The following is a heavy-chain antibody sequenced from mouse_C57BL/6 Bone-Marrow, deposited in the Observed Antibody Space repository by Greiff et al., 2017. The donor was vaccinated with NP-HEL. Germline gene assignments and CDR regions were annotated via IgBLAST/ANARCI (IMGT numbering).Heavy chain of an antibody. D-gene: IGHD2-3*01. CDR2: IFPGSGST. CDR3: ARSGWLLPYYYAMDY. Sequence: QVQLQQSGPELVKPGASVKISCKASGYTFTDYYINWVKQRPGQGLEWIGWIFPGSGSTYYNEKFKGKATLTVDKSSSTAYMFLSSLTSEDSAVYFCARSGWLLPYYYAMDYWGQGTSVTVSS. J-gene: IGHJ4*01. CDR1: GYTFTDYY. V-gene: IGHV1-75*01.